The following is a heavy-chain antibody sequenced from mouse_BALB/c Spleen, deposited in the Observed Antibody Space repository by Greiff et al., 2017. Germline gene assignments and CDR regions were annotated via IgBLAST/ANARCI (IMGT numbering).Heavy chain of an antibody. CDR3: ARDLPSYFYYFDY. D-gene: IGHD2-10*01. CDR1: GFSLTSYG. Sequence: VKLQESGPGLVAPSQSLSITCTVSGFSLTSYGVHWVRQPPGKGLEWLGVIWAGGSTNYNSALMSRLSISKDNSKSQVFLKMNSLQTDDTAMYYCARDLPSYFYYFDYWGQGTTLTVSS. CDR2: IWAGGST. J-gene: IGHJ2*01. V-gene: IGHV2-9*02.